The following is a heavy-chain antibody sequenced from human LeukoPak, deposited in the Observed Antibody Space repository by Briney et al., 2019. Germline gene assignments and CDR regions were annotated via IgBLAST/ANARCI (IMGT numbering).Heavy chain of an antibody. J-gene: IGHJ3*02. CDR1: GFTFSSYS. D-gene: IGHD1-14*01. CDR3: ARMRRVGKEDAFDI. CDR2: ISSSSSYI. V-gene: IGHV3-21*01. Sequence: PGGSLRLSCAASGFTFSSYSMNWVRQAPGKGLEWVSSISSSSSYIYYADSVKGRFTISRDNAKNSLYLQMNSLGAEDTAVYYCARMRRVGKEDAFDIWGQGTMVTVSS.